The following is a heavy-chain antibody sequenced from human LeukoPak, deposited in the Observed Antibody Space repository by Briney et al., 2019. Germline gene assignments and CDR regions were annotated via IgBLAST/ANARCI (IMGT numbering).Heavy chain of an antibody. CDR3: AKDHLPGIVVADRDY. J-gene: IGHJ4*02. V-gene: IGHV3-53*01. D-gene: IGHD6-19*01. CDR2: IYSGGST. Sequence: GGSLRLSCAASEFTFSSNYMSWVRQAPGKGLEWVSVIYSGGSTYYADSVKGRFTISRDNSKSTLYLQINGLRAEDTAVYYCAKDHLPGIVVADRDYWGQGTLVTVSS. CDR1: EFTFSSNY.